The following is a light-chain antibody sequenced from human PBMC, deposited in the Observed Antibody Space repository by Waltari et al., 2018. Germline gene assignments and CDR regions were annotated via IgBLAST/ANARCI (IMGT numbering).Light chain of an antibody. Sequence: DIQMTQSPSTMSESVGDRVTIPCRASQYINPWLPWYQQKPGKAPKLLISKASSFEHEVPLRFSGSGFGTEFTLTISSLQPDDSATYYCQRYSSYPPTFGGGTMLEIK. CDR2: KAS. V-gene: IGKV1-5*03. CDR1: QYINPW. J-gene: IGKJ4*01. CDR3: QRYSSYPPT.